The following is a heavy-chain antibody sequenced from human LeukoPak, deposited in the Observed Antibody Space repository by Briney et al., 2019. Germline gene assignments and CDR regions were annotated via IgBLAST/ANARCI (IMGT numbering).Heavy chain of an antibody. D-gene: IGHD1-1*01. J-gene: IGHJ5*02. V-gene: IGHV2-5*05. CDR1: GFSLSTTGVG. Sequence: SGPTLVNPTQTLTLTCTFSGFSLSTTGVGVGWIRQPPGKALEWLAFIYWHDDKRYAPSLKSRLTITKDTSKNQVVLTMTNMDPVDTATYYCAHRRWNDAGVWFDPWGPGTLVTVSS. CDR3: AHRRWNDAGVWFDP. CDR2: IYWHDDK.